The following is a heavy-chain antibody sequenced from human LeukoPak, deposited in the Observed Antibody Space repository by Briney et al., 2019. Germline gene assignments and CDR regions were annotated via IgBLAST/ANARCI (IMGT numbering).Heavy chain of an antibody. J-gene: IGHJ4*02. CDR1: GFTFSSYA. CDR2: ISYDGSNK. D-gene: IGHD1-26*01. V-gene: IGHV3-30-3*01. Sequence: GRSLRLSCAASGFTFSSYAMHWVRQAPGKGLEWVAVISYDGSNKYYADSVKGRFTISRDNSKNTLYLQMNSPRAEDTAVYYCARDRRSGSYLGTLDYWGQGTLVIVSS. CDR3: ARDRRSGSYLGTLDY.